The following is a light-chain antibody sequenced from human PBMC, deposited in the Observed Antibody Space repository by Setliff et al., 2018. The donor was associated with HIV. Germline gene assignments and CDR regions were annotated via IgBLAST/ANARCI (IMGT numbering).Light chain of an antibody. V-gene: IGLV2-8*01. CDR3: SSYAGSNNEV. CDR1: SSDVGAYYS. J-gene: IGLJ1*01. CDR2: EVS. Sequence: QSALTQPPSASGSPGQSVTISCTGTSSDVGAYYSVSWYQQHPGKTPKLIIYEVSKRPSGVPDRFSGSESGNTASLTVSGLQTEDEADYYCSSYAGSNNEVFGTGTKVTVL.